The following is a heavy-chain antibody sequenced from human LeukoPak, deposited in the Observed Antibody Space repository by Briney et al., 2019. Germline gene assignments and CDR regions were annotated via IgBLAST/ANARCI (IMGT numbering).Heavy chain of an antibody. Sequence: ASVKVSCKASGYTFTGYYMHWVRQAPGQGLEWMGWINPNSGGTNYAQKFQGRVTMTRDTSISTAYMELSRLRSDDTAVYYCARAGGGSYMFVGGYYFDYWGQGTLVTVSS. D-gene: IGHD1-26*01. CDR1: GYTFTGYY. CDR2: INPNSGGT. CDR3: ARAGGGSYMFVGGYYFDY. V-gene: IGHV1-2*02. J-gene: IGHJ4*02.